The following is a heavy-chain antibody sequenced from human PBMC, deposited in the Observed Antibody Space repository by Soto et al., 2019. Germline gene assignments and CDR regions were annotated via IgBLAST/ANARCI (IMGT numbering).Heavy chain of an antibody. CDR3: AKGRGSYYYYGMDV. D-gene: IGHD2-15*01. J-gene: IGHJ6*02. CDR1: GFTFSSYA. CDR2: ISGSGGST. Sequence: GGSLRLSCAASGFTFSSYAMSWVRQAPGKGLEWVSAISGSGGSTYYADSVKGRFTISRDNSKNTLYLQMNSLRAEDTAVYYCAKGRGSYYYYGMDVWGQGTTVTVSS. V-gene: IGHV3-23*01.